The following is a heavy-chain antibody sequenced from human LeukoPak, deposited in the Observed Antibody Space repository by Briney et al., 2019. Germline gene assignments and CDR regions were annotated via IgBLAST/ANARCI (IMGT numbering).Heavy chain of an antibody. CDR1: GGSISSSSYY. J-gene: IGHJ5*02. CDR3: AKLGGWFDP. CDR2: IYYSGST. Sequence: SETLSLTCIVSGGSISSSSYYWGWIRQPPGKGLEWIGSIYYSGSTYYNPSLKSRVTISVDTSKNQFSLKLSSVTAADTAVYYCAKLGGWFDPWGQGTLVTVSS. D-gene: IGHD3-10*01. V-gene: IGHV4-39*07.